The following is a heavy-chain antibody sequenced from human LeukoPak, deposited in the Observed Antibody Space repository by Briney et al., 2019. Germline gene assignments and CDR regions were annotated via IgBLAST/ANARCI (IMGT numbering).Heavy chain of an antibody. D-gene: IGHD2-2*01. CDR3: AKAFSIVVVPAAKDY. CDR2: IYSGGST. J-gene: IGHJ4*02. CDR1: GFTVSNNY. Sequence: GGSLRLSCAASGFTVSNNYMTWVRQAPGKGLEWVSLIYSGGSTYYADSVKGRFTISRDNSKNTVYLQMNSLRAEDTAVYYCAKAFSIVVVPAAKDYWGQGTLVAVSS. V-gene: IGHV3-66*01.